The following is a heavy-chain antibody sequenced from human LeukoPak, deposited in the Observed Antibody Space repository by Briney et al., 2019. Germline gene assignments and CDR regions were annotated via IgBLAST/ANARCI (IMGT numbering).Heavy chain of an antibody. CDR2: ISDNGGST. Sequence: GGSLRLSCAASGFTFSSYAMNWVRQAPGKGLEWVSDISDNGGSTYYADSVEGRFTISRDNSKNTLYLEMNSLRVEDTAVYYCAKDRGSGWTTYFDYWGHGTLVTVSS. CDR3: AKDRGSGWTTYFDY. V-gene: IGHV3-23*01. D-gene: IGHD6-25*01. J-gene: IGHJ4*01. CDR1: GFTFSSYA.